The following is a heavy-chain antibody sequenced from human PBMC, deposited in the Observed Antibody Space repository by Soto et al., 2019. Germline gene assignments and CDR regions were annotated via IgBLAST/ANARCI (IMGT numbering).Heavy chain of an antibody. Sequence: ASVKVSCKASGYTFTSYGISWVRQAPGQGLEWMGWISAYNGNTNYAQKLQGRVTMTTDISTSTAYMELRSLRSDDTAVYYCARLGYYYDSSGYYYYYGMDVWGQGTTVTVSS. V-gene: IGHV1-18*01. D-gene: IGHD3-22*01. CDR1: GYTFTSYG. CDR3: ARLGYYYDSSGYYYYYGMDV. J-gene: IGHJ6*02. CDR2: ISAYNGNT.